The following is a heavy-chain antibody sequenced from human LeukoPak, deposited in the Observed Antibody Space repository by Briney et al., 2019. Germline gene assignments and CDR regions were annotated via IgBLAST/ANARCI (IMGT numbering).Heavy chain of an antibody. D-gene: IGHD2/OR15-2a*01. CDR1: GYTLTELS. CDR2: FDPEDGET. CDR3: ATGLSKSHAFDI. V-gene: IGHV1-24*01. Sequence: ASVKVSCKVSGYTLTELSMHWVRQAPGKGLEWMGGFDPEDGETIYAQKFQGRVTMTEDTSTDTAYMELSSLRSEDTAVYYCATGLSKSHAFDIWGQGTMVTVSS. J-gene: IGHJ3*02.